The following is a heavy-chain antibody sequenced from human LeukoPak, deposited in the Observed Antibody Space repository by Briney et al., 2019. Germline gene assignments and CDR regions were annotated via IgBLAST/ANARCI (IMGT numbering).Heavy chain of an antibody. Sequence: SETLSLTCAVSGDSISSSNWWSWVRQPPGKGLEWIGEFYHSDNTIYNPFLKSRVTISIDKSKNQFSLRLSSVTAADTAVYFCASAPCGGDCYLGHWGQGTLVTVSS. CDR3: ASAPCGGDCYLGH. J-gene: IGHJ4*02. CDR2: FYHSDNT. CDR1: GDSISSSNW. V-gene: IGHV4-4*02. D-gene: IGHD2-21*02.